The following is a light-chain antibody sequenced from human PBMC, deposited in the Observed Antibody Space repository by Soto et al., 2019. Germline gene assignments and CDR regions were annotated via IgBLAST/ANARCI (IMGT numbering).Light chain of an antibody. Sequence: EIVLTQSPGTLSLSPGERATLSCRASQSVSSSYLGWYQQKPGQAPRLLIYGASSRATGIPDRFSGSGSGTDFTLTISRLEPEDFAVYYCQQYGSSSYTFGQWTKLEIK. V-gene: IGKV3-20*01. J-gene: IGKJ2*01. CDR3: QQYGSSSYT. CDR2: GAS. CDR1: QSVSSSY.